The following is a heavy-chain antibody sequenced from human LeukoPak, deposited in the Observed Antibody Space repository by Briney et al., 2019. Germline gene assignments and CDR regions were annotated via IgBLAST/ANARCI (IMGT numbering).Heavy chain of an antibody. CDR3: AKSVASDAY. CDR2: ISSSSSTI. J-gene: IGHJ4*02. V-gene: IGHV3-48*01. CDR1: GFTFSSYS. Sequence: GGSLRLSCAASGFTFSSYSMNWVRQAPGKGLEWVSYISSSSSTIYYADSVKGRFTISRDNAKNSLYLQMNSLRAEDTAVYYCAKSVASDAYWGQGTLVAVSS. D-gene: IGHD5-12*01.